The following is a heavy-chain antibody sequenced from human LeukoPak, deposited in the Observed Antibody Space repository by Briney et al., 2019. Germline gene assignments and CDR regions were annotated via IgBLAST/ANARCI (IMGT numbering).Heavy chain of an antibody. Sequence: PSETLSLTCAVYGGSFSGYYWSWIRQPPGKGLEWIGEINHSGSTNYNPSLKSRVTISVDTSKNQFSLKLSSVTAADTAVYYCARLVGSSWYREVLRGRDYWGQGTLVTVSS. J-gene: IGHJ4*02. D-gene: IGHD6-13*01. CDR1: GGSFSGYY. CDR2: INHSGST. CDR3: ARLVGSSWYREVLRGRDY. V-gene: IGHV4-34*01.